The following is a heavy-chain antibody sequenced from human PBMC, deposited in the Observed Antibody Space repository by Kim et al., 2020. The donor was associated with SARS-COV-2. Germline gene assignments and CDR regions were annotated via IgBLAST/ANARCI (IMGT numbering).Heavy chain of an antibody. Sequence: ASVKVSCKASGYTFTSYAMNWVRQAPGQGLEWMGWINTNTGNPTYAQGFTGRFVFSLDTSVSTAYLQISSLKAEDTAVYYCARGHYWLSDYYYGMDVWGQGTTVTVSS. D-gene: IGHD2-8*02. CDR1: GYTFTSYA. CDR3: ARGHYWLSDYYYGMDV. CDR2: INTNTGNP. J-gene: IGHJ6*02. V-gene: IGHV7-4-1*02.